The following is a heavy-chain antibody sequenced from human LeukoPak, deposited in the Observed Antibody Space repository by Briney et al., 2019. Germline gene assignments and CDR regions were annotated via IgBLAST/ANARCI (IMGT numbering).Heavy chain of an antibody. D-gene: IGHD3-22*01. Sequence: KTSETLSLTCTVSGGSIRSSYYYWGWIRQPPGKGLEWIGSIYYSGNTYYNPSLKSRVTVSVDTSKNQFSLKLSSVTAADTAVYYCARHPRRGIVVVTLIDYWGQGTLVTVSS. CDR3: ARHPRRGIVVVTLIDY. CDR2: IYYSGNT. J-gene: IGHJ4*02. V-gene: IGHV4-39*01. CDR1: GGSIRSSYYY.